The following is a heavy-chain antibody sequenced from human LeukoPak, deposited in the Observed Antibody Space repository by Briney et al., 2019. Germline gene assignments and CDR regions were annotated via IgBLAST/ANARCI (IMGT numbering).Heavy chain of an antibody. CDR2: IREDGSER. CDR1: AFIFSGHW. J-gene: IGHJ4*02. V-gene: IGHV3-7*03. CDR3: ARDLGYCTNGVCHTRFVY. Sequence: GGSLRLSCEGSAFIFSGHWTNWVRQTPGKGLEWVASIREDGSERQYVDSVKGRFSISRDNTKGSLFLQLNSLRAEDTAVYYCARDLGYCTNGVCHTRFVYWGQGTLVAVSS. D-gene: IGHD2-8*01.